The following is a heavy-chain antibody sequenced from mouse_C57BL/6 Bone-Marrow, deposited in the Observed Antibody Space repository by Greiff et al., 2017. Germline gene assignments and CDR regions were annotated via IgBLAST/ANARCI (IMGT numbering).Heavy chain of an antibody. CDR3: ARERIYYYGSSPFDY. J-gene: IGHJ2*01. V-gene: IGHV3-6*01. D-gene: IGHD1-1*01. CDR2: ISYDGSN. Sequence: DVKLQESGPGLVKPSQSLSLTCSVTGYSITSGYYWNWIRQFPGNKLEWMGYISYDGSNNYNPSLKNRISITRDTSKNQFFLKLNSVTTEDTATYYCARERIYYYGSSPFDYWGQGTTLTVSS. CDR1: GYSITSGYY.